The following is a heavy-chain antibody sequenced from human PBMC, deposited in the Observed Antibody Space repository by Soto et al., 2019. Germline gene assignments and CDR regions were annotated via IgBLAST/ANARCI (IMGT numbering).Heavy chain of an antibody. CDR1: GFTFSDYY. J-gene: IGHJ6*02. CDR3: ARSKLDYGMDV. V-gene: IGHV3-11*06. Sequence: QVQLVESGGGLVKPGGSLRLSCAASGFTFSDYYMSWIRQAPGKGVEWVSYISSSSSYTNYADSVKGRFTISRDNAKNSLYLQMNSLRAEDTAVYYCARSKLDYGMDVWGQGTTVTVSS. CDR2: ISSSSSYT.